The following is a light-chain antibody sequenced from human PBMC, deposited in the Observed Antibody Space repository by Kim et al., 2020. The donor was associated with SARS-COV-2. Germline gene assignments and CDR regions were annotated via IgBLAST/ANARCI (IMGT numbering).Light chain of an antibody. CDR1: TSDVGTYDY. V-gene: IGLV2-14*04. CDR3: SSYTISGTYV. CDR2: DVT. J-gene: IGLJ1*01. Sequence: GQSITITCTATTSDVGTYDYVSWYQQHPLRAPKLMIYDVTKRPSGVSDRFSASKSGNTASPTISGLQPEDEADYYCSSYTISGTYVFGTGTKVTVL.